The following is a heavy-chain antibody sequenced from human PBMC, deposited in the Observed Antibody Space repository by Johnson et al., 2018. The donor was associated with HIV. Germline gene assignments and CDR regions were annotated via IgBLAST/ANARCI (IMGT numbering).Heavy chain of an antibody. Sequence: QVQLVESGEGVVQPGGSLRLSCAASGFTFSSYWMSWVRQAPGKGLEWVAVISYDGSNKYYADSVKGRFTISRDNSKNTLYLQMNSLRAEDTAVYYCARGGWGDAFDIWGQGTMVTVSS. V-gene: IGHV3-30*03. D-gene: IGHD3-16*01. CDR1: GFTFSSYW. CDR3: ARGGWGDAFDI. J-gene: IGHJ3*02. CDR2: ISYDGSNK.